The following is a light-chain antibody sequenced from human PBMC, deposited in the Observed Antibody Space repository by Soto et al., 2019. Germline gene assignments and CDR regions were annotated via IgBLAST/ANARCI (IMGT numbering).Light chain of an antibody. CDR3: QQSYSTPPIT. CDR2: AAS. CDR1: QGIRSD. Sequence: TQSPSSLSVSVGDRVSITCRTSQGIRSDLGWYQQKPGKAPKVLIYAASRLQSGVPSRFSGSGSGTDFTLTISSLQPEDFAIYYCQQSYSTPPITFGQGTRLEIK. V-gene: IGKV1-39*01. J-gene: IGKJ5*01.